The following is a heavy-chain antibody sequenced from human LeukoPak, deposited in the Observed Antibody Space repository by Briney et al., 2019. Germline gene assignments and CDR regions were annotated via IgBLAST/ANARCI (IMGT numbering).Heavy chain of an antibody. Sequence: GESLRISCKGSGYIFTNYWISWVRQMPGKGLEWVGIIFPADSKTRYSPTFQGQVTISADKSINTAYLQWTSLKASDTAIYYCARRDYGANSGNSYLFDYWGQGTLVTTSS. D-gene: IGHD4-23*01. V-gene: IGHV5-51*01. CDR2: IFPADSKT. CDR3: ARRDYGANSGNSYLFDY. J-gene: IGHJ4*02. CDR1: GYIFTNYW.